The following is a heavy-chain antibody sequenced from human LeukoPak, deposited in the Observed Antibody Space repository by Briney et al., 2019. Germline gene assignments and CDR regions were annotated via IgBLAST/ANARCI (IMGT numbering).Heavy chain of an antibody. CDR1: RYSISSGYY. V-gene: IGHV4-38-2*01. CDR3: ARSIAAAGSGGFDN. D-gene: IGHD6-13*01. CDR2: IYHSGIT. Sequence: PSETVSLTCAVSRYSISSGYYWGWIRQPPGKGLEWIGIIYHSGITYYNPSLKSRVTISGDTSKNQFSLKLSSVTAADTAVYYCARSIAAAGSGGFDNWGQGTLVTVSS. J-gene: IGHJ4*02.